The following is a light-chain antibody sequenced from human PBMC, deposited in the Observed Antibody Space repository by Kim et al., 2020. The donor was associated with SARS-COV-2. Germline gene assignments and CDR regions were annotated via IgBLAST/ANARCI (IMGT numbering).Light chain of an antibody. V-gene: IGLV1-44*01. CDR3: AAWEDSPGGYVV. Sequence: QGSSISGAAGTSNTETNTVNWYQQLPGAAPKLLIHTNKHRPSGVPDRFSGSRFGTSASLTISGLQSEDEADYFCAAWEDSPGGYVVFGGGTQLTVL. CDR2: TNK. J-gene: IGLJ2*01. CDR1: TSNTETNT.